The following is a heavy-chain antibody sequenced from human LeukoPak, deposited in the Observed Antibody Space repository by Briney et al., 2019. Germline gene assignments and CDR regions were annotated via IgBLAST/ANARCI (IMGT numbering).Heavy chain of an antibody. V-gene: IGHV4-61*02. CDR2: IYTSGST. D-gene: IGHD6-13*01. CDR3: ARIAAAGTRYYFDY. J-gene: IGHJ4*02. Sequence: PSETLSLTCTVSGGSISSGSYYWSWIRQPAGKGLEWIGRIYTSGSTNYNRSLESRITISVSTSKNQCSLNLTSVTAADTAVYYCARIAAAGTRYYFDYWGQGALVTVSS. CDR1: GGSISSGSYY.